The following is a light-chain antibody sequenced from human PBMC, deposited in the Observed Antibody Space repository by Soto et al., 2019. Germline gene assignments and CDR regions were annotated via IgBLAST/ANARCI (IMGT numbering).Light chain of an antibody. V-gene: IGLV1-47*01. Sequence: QSVLTQPPSASGSPGQRVTISCSGSDSNIGRNYAYWFQQLPGMAPKLLIYRNTLRPSGVPDRFSDSQSGTSASLAISGLRYEDEADYYCAAWDDSLSAVLFGGGTKLTVL. CDR1: DSNIGRNY. CDR2: RNT. J-gene: IGLJ2*01. CDR3: AAWDDSLSAVL.